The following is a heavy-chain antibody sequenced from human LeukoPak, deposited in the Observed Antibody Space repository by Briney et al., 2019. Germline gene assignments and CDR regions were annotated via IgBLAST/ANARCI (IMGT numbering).Heavy chain of an antibody. V-gene: IGHV3-48*03. Sequence: AGGSLRLSCAASGFTFSSYEMNWVRQAPGKGLEWVSYISSSGSTIYYADSVKGRFTISRDNAKNSLYLQMNSLRAEDTAVYYCATSLSGWGTYHYMNVWGKGTTVTISS. J-gene: IGHJ6*03. D-gene: IGHD6-19*01. CDR2: ISSSGSTI. CDR3: ATSLSGWGTYHYMNV. CDR1: GFTFSSYE.